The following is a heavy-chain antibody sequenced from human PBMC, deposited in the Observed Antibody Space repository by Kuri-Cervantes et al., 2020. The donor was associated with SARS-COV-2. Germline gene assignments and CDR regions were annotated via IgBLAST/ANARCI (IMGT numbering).Heavy chain of an antibody. V-gene: IGHV4-39*07. Sequence: SETLSLTCTVSGGSISSSSYYWGWIRQPPGKGLEWIGSIYYSGDSDRNPALKSRVTISVDTSKSQFSLSLSSVTAADTAPYYCARVSINHYYDRSGYYLDVWGKGTTVTVSS. CDR2: IYYSGDS. CDR1: GGSISSSSYY. D-gene: IGHD3-22*01. CDR3: ARVSINHYYDRSGYYLDV. J-gene: IGHJ6*03.